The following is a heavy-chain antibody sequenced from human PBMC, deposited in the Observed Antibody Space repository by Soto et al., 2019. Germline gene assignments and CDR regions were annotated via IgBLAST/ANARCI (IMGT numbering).Heavy chain of an antibody. CDR1: GGSISSGGYY. J-gene: IGHJ5*02. CDR2: IYYSGST. D-gene: IGHD6-13*01. Sequence: SETLSLTCTVSGGSISSGGYYWSWIRQHPGKGLERIGYIYYSGSTYYNPSLKSRVTISVDTSKNQFSLKLSSVTAADTAVYYWARVFTDSSSFFDPWGQGTLVTVSS. V-gene: IGHV4-31*03. CDR3: ARVFTDSSSFFDP.